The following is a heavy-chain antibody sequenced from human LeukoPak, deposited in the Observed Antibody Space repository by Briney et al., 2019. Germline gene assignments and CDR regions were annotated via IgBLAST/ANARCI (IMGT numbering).Heavy chain of an antibody. CDR2: INHSGST. D-gene: IGHD1-26*01. J-gene: IGHJ4*02. Sequence: SETLSLTCAVYGGSFSGYYWSWIRQPPGKGLEWIGEINHSGSTNYNPSLKSPVTISVDTSKNQFSLKLSSVTAADTAVYYCARRGGSAPHYFDYWGQGTLVTVSS. CDR3: ARRGGSAPHYFDY. V-gene: IGHV4-34*01. CDR1: GGSFSGYY.